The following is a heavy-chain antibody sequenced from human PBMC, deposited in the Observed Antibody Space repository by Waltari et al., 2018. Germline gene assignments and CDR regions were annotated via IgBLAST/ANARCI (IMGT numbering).Heavy chain of an antibody. V-gene: IGHV1-18*01. D-gene: IGHD3-10*01. CDR2: ISAYNGNT. CDR3: ARDRYGSGSYWDQYYFDY. Sequence: QVQLVQSGAEVKKPGASVKVSCKASGYTFTSYGITWVRQAPGQGLEWMGWISAYNGNTNYAQKLQGRVTVTTDTSTSTAYMELRSLRSDDTAVYYCARDRYGSGSYWDQYYFDYWGQGTLVTVSS. J-gene: IGHJ4*02. CDR1: GYTFTSYG.